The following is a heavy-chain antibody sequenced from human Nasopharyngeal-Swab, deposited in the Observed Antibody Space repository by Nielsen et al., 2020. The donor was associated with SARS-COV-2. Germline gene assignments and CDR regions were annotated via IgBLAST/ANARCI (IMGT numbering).Heavy chain of an antibody. CDR1: GFTFSSYA. V-gene: IGHV3-23*01. J-gene: IGHJ3*02. Sequence: GESLKISCAASGFTFSSYAMSWVRQAPGKGLEWVSAISGSGGSTYYADSVKGRFTISRDNSKNTLYLQMNSLRAEDTAVYYCAKRQRLPTGAFDIWGQGTMVTVSS. CDR3: AKRQRLPTGAFDI. CDR2: ISGSGGST. D-gene: IGHD6-25*01.